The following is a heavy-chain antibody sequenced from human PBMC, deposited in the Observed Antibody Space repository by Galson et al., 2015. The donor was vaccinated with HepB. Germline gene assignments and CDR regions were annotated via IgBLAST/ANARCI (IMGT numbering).Heavy chain of an antibody. CDR1: GYTFTSYA. J-gene: IGHJ6*03. CDR2: INTNTGNP. CDR3: ARLGVVPAAMPGYYYYYMDV. D-gene: IGHD2-2*01. Sequence: SVKVSCKASGYTFTSYAMNWVRQAPGQGLEWMGWINTNTGNPTYAQGFTGRFVFSLDTSVSTAYLQISSLKAEDTAVYYCARLGVVPAAMPGYYYYYMDVWGKGTTVAVSS. V-gene: IGHV7-4-1*02.